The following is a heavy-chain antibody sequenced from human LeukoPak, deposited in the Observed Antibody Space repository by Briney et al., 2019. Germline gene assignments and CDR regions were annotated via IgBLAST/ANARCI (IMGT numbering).Heavy chain of an antibody. D-gene: IGHD1-26*01. CDR2: INHSGST. V-gene: IGHV4-34*01. CDR3: ARGRWDIADY. Sequence: SETLSLTCAVYGESFSGYYWSWMRQPPGKGLEWIGEINHSGSTNYNPSLKSRITISVDVSKNQFSLKLSSVTAADTAVYYCARGRWDIADYWGQGTLVTVSS. CDR1: GESFSGYY. J-gene: IGHJ4*02.